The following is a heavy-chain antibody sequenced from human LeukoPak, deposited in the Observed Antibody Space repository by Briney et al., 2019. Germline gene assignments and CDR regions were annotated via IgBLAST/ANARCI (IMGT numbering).Heavy chain of an antibody. V-gene: IGHV1-69*13. Sequence: ASVKVSCKASGGTFSSYAISWVRQAPGQGLEWMGGIIPIFGTANYAQKFQGRVTITADESTSTAYMELSSLRSEDTAVYYCAREEFWFGEPHFDYWGQGTLVTVSS. J-gene: IGHJ4*02. CDR3: AREEFWFGEPHFDY. CDR1: GGTFSSYA. D-gene: IGHD3-10*01. CDR2: IIPIFGTA.